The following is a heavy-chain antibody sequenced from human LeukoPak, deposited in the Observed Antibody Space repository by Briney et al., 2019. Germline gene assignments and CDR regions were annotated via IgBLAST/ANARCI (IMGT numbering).Heavy chain of an antibody. Sequence: PGGSLRLSCAASGFTFSNAWMSWVRQAPGKGLEWVGRIKSKTDGGTTDYAAPVKGRFTISRDDSKNTLYLQMNSLKTEDTAVYYCTTDTSVMITFRGVYWGQGTLVTVSS. CDR3: TTDTSVMITFRGVY. J-gene: IGHJ4*02. CDR2: IKSKTDGGTT. D-gene: IGHD3-16*01. V-gene: IGHV3-15*01. CDR1: GFTFSNAW.